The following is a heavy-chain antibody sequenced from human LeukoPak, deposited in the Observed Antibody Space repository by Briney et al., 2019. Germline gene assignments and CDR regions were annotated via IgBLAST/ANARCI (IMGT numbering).Heavy chain of an antibody. J-gene: IGHJ5*02. CDR3: ARDYRGYNYFDP. CDR2: IYYSGST. Sequence: SETLSLTCTVSGGSISSYYWSRIRQPPGKGLEWIGYIYYSGSTNYNPSLKSRVTISVDTSKNQFSLKLSSVTAADTAVYYCARDYRGYNYFDPWGQGTLVTVSS. D-gene: IGHD1-26*01. V-gene: IGHV4-59*01. CDR1: GGSISSYY.